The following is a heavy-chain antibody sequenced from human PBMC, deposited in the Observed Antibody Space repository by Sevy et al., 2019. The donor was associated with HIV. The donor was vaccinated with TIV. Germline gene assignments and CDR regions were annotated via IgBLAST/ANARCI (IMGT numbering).Heavy chain of an antibody. CDR1: GYTFTGYY. V-gene: IGHV1-2*02. D-gene: IGHD3-10*01. CDR3: AKSIWFGELLIGY. CDR2: INPNSGGT. J-gene: IGHJ4*02. Sequence: ASVKVSCKASGYTFTGYYMHWVRQAPGQGLEWMGWINPNSGGTNYAQTVQGRVTMTRDTSISTAYMELSRLRSDDTAVYYCAKSIWFGELLIGYWGQGTLVTVS.